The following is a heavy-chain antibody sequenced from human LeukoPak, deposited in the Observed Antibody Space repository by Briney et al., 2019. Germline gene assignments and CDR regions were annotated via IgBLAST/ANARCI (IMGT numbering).Heavy chain of an antibody. CDR3: ARVSYPYYFDY. Sequence: GGSLRLSCAASGFTLSSYGMHWVRQAPGKGLEWVALIRSDGSHKFYADSVKGRFAISRDNSKNTLYLQMNSLRADDTAMYYCARVSYPYYFDYWGQGTLVTVSS. CDR2: IRSDGSHK. D-gene: IGHD2-2*02. V-gene: IGHV3-30*02. J-gene: IGHJ4*02. CDR1: GFTLSSYG.